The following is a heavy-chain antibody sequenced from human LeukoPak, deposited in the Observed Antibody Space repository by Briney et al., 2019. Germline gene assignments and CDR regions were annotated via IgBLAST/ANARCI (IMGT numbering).Heavy chain of an antibody. CDR3: ARGMQQLYHFDS. D-gene: IGHD6-13*01. CDR2: IYYSGST. Sequence: SETLSLTCGVSGVSITSGNWWSWVRQPPGKGLEWIGYIYYSGSTNYNPSLKSRVTISVDTSKNQFSLKLSSVTAADTAVYYCARGMQQLYHFDSWGRGTLVTVSS. CDR1: GVSITSGNW. J-gene: IGHJ4*02. V-gene: IGHV4-4*02.